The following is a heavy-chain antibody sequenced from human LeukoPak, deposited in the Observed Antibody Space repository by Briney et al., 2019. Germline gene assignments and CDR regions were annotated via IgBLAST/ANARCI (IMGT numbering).Heavy chain of an antibody. CDR1: GFSFRNYA. CDR2: INTDGRIT. Sequence: GGSLGLSCVASGFSFRNYAIPWVRQAPGKGLEYVSVINTDGRITYYADSVKGRFTISRDNSKNTVYLQMGSLRGEDMAVYYCTRDGGSFCDFDYWGQGALVTVSS. V-gene: IGHV3-64*02. D-gene: IGHD1-26*01. CDR3: TRDGGSFCDFDY. J-gene: IGHJ4*02.